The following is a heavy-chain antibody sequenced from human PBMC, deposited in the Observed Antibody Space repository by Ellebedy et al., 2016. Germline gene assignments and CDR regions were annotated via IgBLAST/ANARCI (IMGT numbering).Heavy chain of an antibody. Sequence: GESLKISCAASGFTFSSYWMHWVRQAPGKGLVWVSHINSDEITTNYADSVRGRFTISRDNAKNTLYLQMTSLRSEDTAVYYCARFAIVGGTTTWGQGTLVTVSS. CDR1: GFTFSSYW. CDR2: INSDEITT. CDR3: ARFAIVGGTTT. D-gene: IGHD1-26*01. J-gene: IGHJ5*02. V-gene: IGHV3-74*01.